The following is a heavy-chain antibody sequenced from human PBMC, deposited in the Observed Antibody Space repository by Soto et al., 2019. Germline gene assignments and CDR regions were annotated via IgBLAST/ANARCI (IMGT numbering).Heavy chain of an antibody. V-gene: IGHV1-69*06. CDR3: ARAAKRYFDY. CDR1: GGTFNTFA. J-gene: IGHJ4*02. Sequence: QVQLVQSGAEVKKAGSSVKVSCNVSGGTFNTFAISWVRQAPGQGLEWMGGIIPILGPAFYAQKFQGRVTITADKSTNAAYLELRSLRSEDTAVYYCARAAKRYFDYWGQVTLVTVSS. CDR2: IIPILGPA.